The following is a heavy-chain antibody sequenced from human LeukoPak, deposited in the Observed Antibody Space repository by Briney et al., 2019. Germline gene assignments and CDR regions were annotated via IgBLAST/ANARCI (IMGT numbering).Heavy chain of an antibody. CDR2: ISSSSSYI. J-gene: IGHJ5*02. Sequence: GGSLRLSCAASGFTFSSYSMNWVRQAPGKGLEWVSSISSSSSYIYYADSVKGRFTISRDNAKNPLYLQMNSLRAEDTAVYYCARLELSGWFDPWGQGTLVTVSS. V-gene: IGHV3-21*04. CDR1: GFTFSSYS. CDR3: ARLELSGWFDP. D-gene: IGHD3-16*02.